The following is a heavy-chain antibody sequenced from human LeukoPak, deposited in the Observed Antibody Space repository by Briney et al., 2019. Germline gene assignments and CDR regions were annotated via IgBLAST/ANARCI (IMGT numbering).Heavy chain of an antibody. CDR1: GGTFSSYA. CDR2: IIPIFGTA. Sequence: SVKVSCKASGGTFSSYAISWVRQASGQGLEWMGGIIPIFGTANYAQKFQGRVTTTADESTSTAYMELSSLRSEDTAVYYCARDYVDDIPMIKDYWGQGTLVTVSS. J-gene: IGHJ4*02. CDR3: ARDYVDDIPMIKDY. V-gene: IGHV1-69*13. D-gene: IGHD2-8*01.